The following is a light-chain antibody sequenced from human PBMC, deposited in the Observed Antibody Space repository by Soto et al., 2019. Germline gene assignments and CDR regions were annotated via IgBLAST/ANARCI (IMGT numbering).Light chain of an antibody. CDR3: QQYNNWWT. Sequence: EIMMTQSPPTLSVSPGERATLSCRASQSVSSNLAWYQKKPGQAPRLLIYGASTRATGIPIRFSGSGSGTEFTLTISSLQSEDFAVYYCQQYNNWWTFGQGTRVEIK. CDR2: GAS. V-gene: IGKV3-15*01. J-gene: IGKJ1*01. CDR1: QSVSSN.